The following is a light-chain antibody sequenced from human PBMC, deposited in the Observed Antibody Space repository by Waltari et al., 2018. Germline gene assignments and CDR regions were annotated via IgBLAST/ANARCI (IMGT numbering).Light chain of an antibody. CDR2: DVS. CDR3: CSYAGSYTPVV. J-gene: IGLJ2*01. Sequence: QSALTQPRSVSGSPGQSVTISCTGTSSDVGGYNYVSWYQQHPGKAPKLMIYDVSKRPSGVPHRFSGSKSGNTASLTISGLQAEDEADYYCCSYAGSYTPVVFGGGTKLTVL. V-gene: IGLV2-11*01. CDR1: SSDVGGYNY.